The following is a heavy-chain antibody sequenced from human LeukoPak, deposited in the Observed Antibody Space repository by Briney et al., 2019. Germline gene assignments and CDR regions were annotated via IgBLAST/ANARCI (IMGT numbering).Heavy chain of an antibody. CDR1: GGSINSYY. CDR2: IYYSGST. CDR3: AIHGYADYCDS. Sequence: PSETLSLTCTVSGGSINSYYWSWIRQPPGKGLEWIGYIYYSGSTNYNPSLKSRVTISVDTSKNQFSLKLSSVTAADTAVYYCAIHGYADYCDSWGQGTLVTVSS. J-gene: IGHJ4*02. V-gene: IGHV4-59*08. D-gene: IGHD1-1*01.